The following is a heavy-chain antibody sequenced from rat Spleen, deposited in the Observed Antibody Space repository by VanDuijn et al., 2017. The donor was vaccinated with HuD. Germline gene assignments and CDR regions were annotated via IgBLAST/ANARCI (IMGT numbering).Heavy chain of an antibody. Sequence: QVQLKESGPGLVKPSQTLSLTCTVSGFSLTSYNVHWVRQPPGKGLEWMGRMRYNGDTSYNSALKSRLSISRDTSKNQVFLTMNSLQTDDTAVYYCTLSGEAYWGQGVMVTVSS. CDR3: TLSGEAY. CDR2: MRYNGDT. J-gene: IGHJ2*01. D-gene: IGHD1-1*01. CDR1: GFSLTSYN. V-gene: IGHV2-63*01.